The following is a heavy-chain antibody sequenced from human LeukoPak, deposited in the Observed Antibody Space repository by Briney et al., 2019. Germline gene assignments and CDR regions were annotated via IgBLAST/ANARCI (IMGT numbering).Heavy chain of an antibody. CDR1: GGSISSYY. J-gene: IGHJ4*02. D-gene: IGHD6-19*01. V-gene: IGHV4-59*01. Sequence: SETLSLTCTVSGGSISSYYWSWIRQPPGKGLEWIGYIYYTGSINYNPSLKSRVTISVDTSKNQFSLKLRSVTAADAAVYYCARGGAVAAHFDYWGQGTLVTVSS. CDR2: IYYTGSI. CDR3: ARGGAVAAHFDY.